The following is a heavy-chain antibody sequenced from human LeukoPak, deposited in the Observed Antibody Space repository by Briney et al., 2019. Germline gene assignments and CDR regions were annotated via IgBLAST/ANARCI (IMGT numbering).Heavy chain of an antibody. V-gene: IGHV5-51*01. J-gene: IGHJ5*02. CDR2: IYPGDSDT. Sequence: GESLKISCKGSGYSFTSYWIGWVRQMPGKGLEWMGIIYPGDSDTRYSPSFQGQVTISADKSISTAYLQWSSLKVSDTAMYYCARVSVTTTYSNWFDPWGQGTLVTVSS. D-gene: IGHD4-11*01. CDR1: GYSFTSYW. CDR3: ARVSVTTTYSNWFDP.